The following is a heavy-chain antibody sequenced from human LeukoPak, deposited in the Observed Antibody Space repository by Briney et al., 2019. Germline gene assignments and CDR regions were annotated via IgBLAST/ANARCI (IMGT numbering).Heavy chain of an antibody. CDR3: AGLFPTVTPWFDP. CDR2: IDGSGSTM. CDR1: GFTFSDKY. J-gene: IGHJ5*02. V-gene: IGHV3-11*01. D-gene: IGHD4-17*01. Sequence: GGSLRLSCAASGFTFSDKYMTWIRQAPGKGLEWPAHIDGSGSTMYYANSVKGRFTISRDNRKKSLSLQLNSLRAGDTAIYYCAGLFPTVTPWFDPWGQGTLVTVSS.